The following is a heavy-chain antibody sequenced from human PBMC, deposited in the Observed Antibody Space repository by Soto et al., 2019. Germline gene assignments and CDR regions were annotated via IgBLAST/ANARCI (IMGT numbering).Heavy chain of an antibody. V-gene: IGHV4-39*01. D-gene: IGHD7-27*01. J-gene: IGHJ4*02. Sequence: QLQLQESGPGLVKPSETLSLTCNVSGGFISSSSYYWGWIRQPPGKGMEWIGDVNYSGTTYNNPSLKSLVIISVDTSKNQFSLKLSSVTAGDTAVYRFARRGGPGRSFDFWGQGILVPVSS. CDR1: GGFISSSSYY. CDR2: VNYSGTT. CDR3: ARRGGPGRSFDF.